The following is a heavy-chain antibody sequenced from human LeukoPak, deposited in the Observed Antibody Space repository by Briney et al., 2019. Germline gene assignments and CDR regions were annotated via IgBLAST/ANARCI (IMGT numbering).Heavy chain of an antibody. CDR3: ARDCSGGSCDAFDI. CDR1: GFTFGSYG. V-gene: IGHV3-33*01. Sequence: GRSLRLSCAASGFTFGSYGMRWVRQAPGKGLEWVALIWYDGSNKYYADSVKGRFTISRDNSKNTLYLQMNSLRAEDSAVYYCARDCSGGSCDAFDIWGQGTMVTVSS. D-gene: IGHD2-15*01. J-gene: IGHJ3*02. CDR2: IWYDGSNK.